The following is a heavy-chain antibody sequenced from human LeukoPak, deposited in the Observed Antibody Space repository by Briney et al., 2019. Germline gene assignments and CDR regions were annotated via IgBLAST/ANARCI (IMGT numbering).Heavy chain of an antibody. CDR1: GGSISSYY. J-gene: IGHJ6*03. V-gene: IGHV4-59*01. CDR2: IYYSGST. Sequence: SETLSLTCTVSGGSISSYYWSWIRQPPGKGLAWIGYIYYSGSTNYNPSLKSRVTISVDTSKNQFSLKLSSVTAADTAVYYCARENRYCSSTSCYPTTNYYYYYMDVWGKGTTVTVSS. CDR3: ARENRYCSSTSCYPTTNYYYYYMDV. D-gene: IGHD2-2*01.